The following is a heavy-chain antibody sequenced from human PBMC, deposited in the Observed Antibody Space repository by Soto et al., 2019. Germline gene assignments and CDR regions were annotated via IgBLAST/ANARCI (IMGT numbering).Heavy chain of an antibody. CDR2: ISWKDDK. V-gene: IGHV2-5*01. J-gene: IGHJ5*02. D-gene: IGHD1-26*01. CDR3: ATGGIYYEA. CDR1: GFSLTTSGSG. Sequence: SGPTLVNPTQTLTLTCTYSGFSLTTSGSGVGWTRQPPGKALEWLALISWKDDKRYNPGLESRLTITKDTSKNQVILTLTNMDPVDTATYYCATGGIYYEAWGQGTLVTVSS.